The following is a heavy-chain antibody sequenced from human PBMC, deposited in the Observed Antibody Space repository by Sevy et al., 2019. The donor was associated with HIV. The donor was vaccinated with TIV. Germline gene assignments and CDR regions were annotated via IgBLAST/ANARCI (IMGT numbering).Heavy chain of an antibody. Sequence: SETLSLTCSVSGASISSNSYYWGWIRQPPGKGLEWIGSIDYSGSTYYTPALKSRGTISGDASKNQFSLKLRSVTAADTAFYYCARYLRGDFAGGFDSWGQGALVTVSS. J-gene: IGHJ5*01. V-gene: IGHV4-39*01. CDR3: ARYLRGDFAGGFDS. CDR2: IDYSGST. CDR1: GASISSNSYY. D-gene: IGHD4-17*01.